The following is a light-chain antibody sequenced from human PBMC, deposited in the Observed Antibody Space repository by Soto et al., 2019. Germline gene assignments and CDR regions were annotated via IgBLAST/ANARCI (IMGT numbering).Light chain of an antibody. CDR1: QSITNW. CDR3: QQYNSLSSVS. Sequence: DIQLTQSPSTLSASVGDRVTITCRASQSITNWLAWYQQKPGKAPKVLIHMASSLKSGVPSRFSGSGSGTEFTLTITSLQPDDSATYCCQQYNSLSSVSFGGGTKVEI. CDR2: MAS. J-gene: IGKJ4*01. V-gene: IGKV1-5*03.